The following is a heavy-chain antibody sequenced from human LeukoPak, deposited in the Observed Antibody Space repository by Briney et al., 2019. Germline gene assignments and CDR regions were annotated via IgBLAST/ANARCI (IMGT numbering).Heavy chain of an antibody. D-gene: IGHD3-10*01. J-gene: IGHJ4*02. V-gene: IGHV4-38-2*02. CDR3: ARESRRSYCNEY. CDR2: MYHSGST. CDR1: GYSISSGYY. Sequence: SETLSLTCTVSGYSISSGYYWGWIRQPPGKGLEWIGNMYHSGSTYYNPSLKSRVTISVDTSKNQFSLKLSSVTAADTAIYYCARESRRSYCNEYWGQGTLVTVSS.